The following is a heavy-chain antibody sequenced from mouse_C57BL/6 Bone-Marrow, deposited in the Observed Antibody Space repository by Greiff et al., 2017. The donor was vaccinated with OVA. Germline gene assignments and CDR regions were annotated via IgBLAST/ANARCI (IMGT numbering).Heavy chain of an antibody. CDR3: PMYYYGSSYEDYFDY. Sequence: VQLQQSGAELARPGASVKLSCKASGYTFTSYGISWVKQRTGQGLEWIGEIYPRSGNTYYNEKFKGKATLTADKSSSTAYMELRSLTSEDSAVYFCPMYYYGSSYEDYFDYWGQGTTLTVSS. V-gene: IGHV1-81*01. D-gene: IGHD1-1*01. CDR1: GYTFTSYG. CDR2: IYPRSGNT. J-gene: IGHJ2*01.